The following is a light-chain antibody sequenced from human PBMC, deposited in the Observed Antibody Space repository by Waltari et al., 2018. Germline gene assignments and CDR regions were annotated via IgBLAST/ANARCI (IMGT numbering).Light chain of an antibody. Sequence: QSVLTQPPSASGTPGQRVTISCSGSSSNIGSNYVCWYQQLPGEAPKLLIYRSNQRPSGVPDRFSGSKSGTSASLAISELRSEDEAVYYCAAWDDSLSRLVFGAGTTGTIL. CDR2: RSN. CDR3: AAWDDSLSRLV. V-gene: IGLV1-47*01. CDR1: SSNIGSNY. J-gene: IGLJ1*01.